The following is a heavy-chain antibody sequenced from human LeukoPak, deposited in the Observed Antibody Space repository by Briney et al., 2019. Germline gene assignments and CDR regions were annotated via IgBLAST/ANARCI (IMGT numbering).Heavy chain of an antibody. CDR3: ARLPSPGSGWYGGFDY. CDR1: GGTFSSYA. V-gene: IGHV1-69*04. CDR2: IIPILGIA. J-gene: IGHJ4*02. Sequence: SVKVSCKASGGTFSSYAISWVRQAPGQGLEWMGRIIPILGIANYAQKFQGRVTITADKPTSTAYMELSSLRSEDTAVYYCARLPSPGSGWYGGFDYWGQGTLVTVSS. D-gene: IGHD6-19*01.